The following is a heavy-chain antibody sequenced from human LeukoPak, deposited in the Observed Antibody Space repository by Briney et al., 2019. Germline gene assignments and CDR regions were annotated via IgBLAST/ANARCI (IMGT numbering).Heavy chain of an antibody. V-gene: IGHV1-69*13. CDR2: IIPIFGTA. Sequence: SVKVSCKAAGGTFSSYAISWVRQAPGQGLEWMGGIIPIFGTANYAQKFQGRVTITADESTSTAYMELSSLRSEDTAVYYCARAPPVWGIAAAGTYFDYWGQGTLVTVSS. J-gene: IGHJ4*02. CDR3: ARAPPVWGIAAAGTYFDY. D-gene: IGHD6-13*01. CDR1: GGTFSSYA.